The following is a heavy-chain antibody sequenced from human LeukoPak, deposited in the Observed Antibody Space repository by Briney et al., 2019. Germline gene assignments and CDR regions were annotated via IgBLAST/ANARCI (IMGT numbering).Heavy chain of an antibody. CDR3: ARGKAPRDAFDI. J-gene: IGHJ3*02. Sequence: GGSLRLSCAASGFTFSSYSMNWVRQAPGKGLEWVSSISSSSYIYYADSVKGRFTISRDNAKNSLYLRMNSLRAEDTAVYYCARGKAPRDAFDIWGQGTMVTVSS. CDR2: ISSSSYI. V-gene: IGHV3-21*01. CDR1: GFTFSSYS.